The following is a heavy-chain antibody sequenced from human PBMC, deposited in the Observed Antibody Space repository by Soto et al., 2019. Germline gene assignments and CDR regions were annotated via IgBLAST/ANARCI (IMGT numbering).Heavy chain of an antibody. V-gene: IGHV3-43*01. CDR1: GFTFDDYT. Sequence: EVQLVESGGVVVQPGGSLRLSCAASGFTFDDYTMHWVRQAPGKGLEWVSLISWDGGSTYYADSVKGRFTISRDNSKNSLYLQMNSLRTEDTALYYCEKDSLSVWGQGTLVTVSS. CDR3: EKDSLSV. CDR2: ISWDGGST. J-gene: IGHJ4*02.